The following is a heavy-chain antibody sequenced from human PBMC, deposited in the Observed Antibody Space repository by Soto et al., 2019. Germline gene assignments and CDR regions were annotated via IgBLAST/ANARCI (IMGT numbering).Heavy chain of an antibody. Sequence: EVQLLESGGGLVQPGGSLRLSCAASGFTFSSYAMSWVRQAPGKGLEWVSAISGSGGRTYYADSVKGRFTISRDNSKKKLYQQMNNLRADNTAVYYCAKGLPRYFSGGSCLLHAFDIWGQGTMVTVSS. CDR2: ISGSGGRT. J-gene: IGHJ3*02. D-gene: IGHD2-15*01. CDR1: GFTFSSYA. V-gene: IGHV3-23*01. CDR3: AKGLPRYFSGGSCLLHAFDI.